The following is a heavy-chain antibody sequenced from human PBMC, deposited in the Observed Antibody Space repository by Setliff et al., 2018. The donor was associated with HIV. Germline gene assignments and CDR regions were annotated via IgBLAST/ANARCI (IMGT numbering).Heavy chain of an antibody. CDR1: GGSISSTSYY. Sequence: SETLSLTCTASGGSISSTSYYWGWIRQPPGKGLEWIGNIYYSGGTDYHPSLKSRVTISVDTSKNQFSLKLGSVTAADTAVYFCARRFEQWLAFDYWGQGTLVTVSS. CDR3: ARRFEQWLAFDY. J-gene: IGHJ4*02. D-gene: IGHD6-19*01. V-gene: IGHV4-39*01. CDR2: IYYSGGT.